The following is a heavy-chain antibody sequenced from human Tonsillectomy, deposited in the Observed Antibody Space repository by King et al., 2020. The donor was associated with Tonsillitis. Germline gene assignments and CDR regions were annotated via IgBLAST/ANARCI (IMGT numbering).Heavy chain of an antibody. D-gene: IGHD2-2*01. Sequence: VQLVESGGVVVQPGGSLRLSCAASGFTFDDYAMHWVRQAPGKGLEWVSLISWDGGSTFYADSVKGRFTISRDNSKNSLYLQMNSLRADDTALYYCAKDRGSSCSNPYFVFWDQGTLVTVSS. CDR1: GFTFDDYA. CDR2: ISWDGGST. CDR3: AKDRGSSCSNPYFVF. J-gene: IGHJ4*02. V-gene: IGHV3-43D*03.